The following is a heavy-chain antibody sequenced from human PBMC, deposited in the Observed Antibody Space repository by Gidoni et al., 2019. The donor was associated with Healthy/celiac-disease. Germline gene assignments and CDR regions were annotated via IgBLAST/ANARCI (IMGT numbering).Heavy chain of an antibody. J-gene: IGHJ4*02. V-gene: IGHV3-30*18. CDR2: ISYDGSNK. Sequence: QVQLVVSGGGVVQPGRSRRPSCAASGFTFGSDGMHLVRQSPGKGLEWVAVISYDGSNKYYADSVKGRFTISRDNSKNTLYLQMNSLRAEDTAVYYCAKDESPGIAVAGPDYWGQGTLVTVSS. CDR1: GFTFGSDG. D-gene: IGHD6-19*01. CDR3: AKDESPGIAVAGPDY.